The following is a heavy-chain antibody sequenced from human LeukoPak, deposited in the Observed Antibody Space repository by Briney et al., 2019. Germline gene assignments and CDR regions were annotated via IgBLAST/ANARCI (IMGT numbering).Heavy chain of an antibody. J-gene: IGHJ6*03. CDR1: GGTFSSYA. V-gene: IGHV1-69*13. CDR2: IIPIFGTA. D-gene: IGHD3-10*01. CDR3: ARAPYYYGSGSYYYMDV. Sequence: ASVKVSCKASGGTFSSYAISWVRQAPGQGLEWMGGIIPIFGTANYAQKFQGRVTITADESTSTAYMELSSLRSEDTAVYYCARAPYYYGSGSYYYMDVWGKGTTVTISS.